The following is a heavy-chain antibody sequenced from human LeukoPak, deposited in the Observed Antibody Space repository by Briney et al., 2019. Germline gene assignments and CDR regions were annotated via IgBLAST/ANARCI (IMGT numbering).Heavy chain of an antibody. V-gene: IGHV4-39*07. CDR3: ARVVGYYGSGSYSPRFDY. D-gene: IGHD3-10*01. CDR1: GGSISSSSYY. J-gene: IGHJ4*02. Sequence: SETLSLTCTVSGGSISSSSYYWGWIRQPPGKGLEWIGSIYYSGSTYYNPSLKSRVTISVDTSKNQFSLKLSSVTAADTAVYYCARVVGYYGSGSYSPRFDYWGQGTLVTVSS. CDR2: IYYSGST.